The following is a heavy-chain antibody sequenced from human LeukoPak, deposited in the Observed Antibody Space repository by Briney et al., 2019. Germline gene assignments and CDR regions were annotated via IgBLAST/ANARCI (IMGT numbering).Heavy chain of an antibody. D-gene: IGHD5-18*01. CDR3: AREELQLWLGPDAFDI. J-gene: IGHJ3*02. Sequence: GRSLTLSCAPSALTLSSYAMSWARKPPGRGLEWVSVIYSGGSTTYADSVKGRFTISRDNSKNTLYLQMNSLRAEDTAVYYCAREELQLWLGPDAFDIWGQGTMVTVSS. V-gene: IGHV3-66*01. CDR2: IYSGGST. CDR1: ALTLSSYA.